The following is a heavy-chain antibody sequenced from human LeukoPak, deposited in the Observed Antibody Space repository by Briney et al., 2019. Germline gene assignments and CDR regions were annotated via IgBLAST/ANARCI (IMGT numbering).Heavy chain of an antibody. Sequence: GGSLRLSCAVSGLTLSNVWMHWVRQAPGKGLVWVSRFNSDGRSTYYADSVKGRFTISRDNAKNTLYMQMNSLGAEDTAVYYCARGRYYLDSWGQGTLVTVSS. D-gene: IGHD3-3*01. CDR2: FNSDGRST. CDR1: GLTLSNVW. CDR3: ARGRYYLDS. J-gene: IGHJ4*02. V-gene: IGHV3-74*01.